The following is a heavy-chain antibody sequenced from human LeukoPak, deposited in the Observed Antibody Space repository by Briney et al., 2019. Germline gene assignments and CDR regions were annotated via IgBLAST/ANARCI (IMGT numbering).Heavy chain of an antibody. V-gene: IGHV3-21*01. D-gene: IGHD4-23*01. J-gene: IGHJ4*02. CDR3: ARDRYGGNSWYFDY. Sequence: PGGSLRLSCAASRFTFSSYTMNWVRQAPGKGLEWVSSISRSSGYIYYADSEKGRFTISRDNAKNSLYLQMNSLRAEDTAVYYCARDRYGGNSWYFDYWGQGTLVTVSS. CDR2: ISRSSGYI. CDR1: RFTFSSYT.